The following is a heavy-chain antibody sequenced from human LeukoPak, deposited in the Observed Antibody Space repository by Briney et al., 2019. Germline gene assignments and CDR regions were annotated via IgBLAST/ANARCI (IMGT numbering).Heavy chain of an antibody. D-gene: IGHD3-10*01. J-gene: IGHJ6*02. CDR3: AREFESYYYGSGSYYYGMDV. CDR2: ISAYNGNT. CDR1: GYTFTSYG. V-gene: IGHV1-18*01. Sequence: ASVKVSCKASGYTFTSYGISWVRQAPGQGLEWMGWISAYNGNTNYAQKLQGRVTMTTDTSTSTAYMELSSLRSEDTAVYYCAREFESYYYGSGSYYYGMDVWGQGTTVTVSS.